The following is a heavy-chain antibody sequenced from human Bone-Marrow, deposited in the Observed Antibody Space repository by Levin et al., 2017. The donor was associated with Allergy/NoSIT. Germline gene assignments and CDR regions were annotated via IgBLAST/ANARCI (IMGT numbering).Heavy chain of an antibody. CDR3: ARDKKSRTDRYYGVDV. CDR1: GDIFSSYA. V-gene: IGHV1-69*04. J-gene: IGHJ6*02. D-gene: IGHD2-8*02. Sequence: SVKVSCKASGDIFSSYAFNWVRQAPGQGLEWMGRIIPILDIAHYAQKFQGRVTITADKSTTTVHMELGSLRSDDTGVYYCARDKKSRTDRYYGVDVWGQGTTVIVSS. CDR2: IIPILDIA.